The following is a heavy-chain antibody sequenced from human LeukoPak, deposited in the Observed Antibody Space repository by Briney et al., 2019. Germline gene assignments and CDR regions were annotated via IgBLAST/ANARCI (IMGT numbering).Heavy chain of an antibody. J-gene: IGHJ4*02. Sequence: SETLSLTCTVSGGSISSYYWSWIRQPPGKGLEWIGYIYYSGSTNYNPSLKSRVTISVDTSKNQFSLKLSSVIAADTAVYYCARQLRGQLPPYFDYWGQGTLVTVSS. CDR3: ARQLRGQLPPYFDY. D-gene: IGHD4-23*01. CDR2: IYYSGST. CDR1: GGSISSYY. V-gene: IGHV4-59*08.